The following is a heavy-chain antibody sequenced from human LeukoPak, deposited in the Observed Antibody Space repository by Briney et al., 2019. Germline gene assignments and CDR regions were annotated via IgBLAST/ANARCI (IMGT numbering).Heavy chain of an antibody. CDR2: IYYSGST. Sequence: NPSETLSLTCSVSGGSISSYYWSWIRQPPGKGLEWIGYIYYSGSTNYNPSLKSRVTISVDTSKNQFSLKLSSATAADTAVYYCAREYSYGSYFDYWGQGTLVSVSS. CDR1: GGSISSYY. CDR3: AREYSYGSYFDY. V-gene: IGHV4-59*01. J-gene: IGHJ4*02. D-gene: IGHD5-18*01.